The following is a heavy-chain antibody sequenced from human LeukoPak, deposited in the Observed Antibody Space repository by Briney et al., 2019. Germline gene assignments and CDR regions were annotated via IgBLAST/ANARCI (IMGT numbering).Heavy chain of an antibody. CDR2: ISSSSSYI. J-gene: IGHJ5*02. CDR1: GFTFSTYG. CDR3: ARGGESWFDP. D-gene: IGHD7-27*01. V-gene: IGHV3-21*01. Sequence: PGGSLRLSCAASGFTFSTYGMNWVRQAPGKGLEWASSISSSSSYIYYADSVKGRFTISRDNAKNSLYLQINSLRAEDTAVYYCARGGESWFDPWGQGTLVTVSS.